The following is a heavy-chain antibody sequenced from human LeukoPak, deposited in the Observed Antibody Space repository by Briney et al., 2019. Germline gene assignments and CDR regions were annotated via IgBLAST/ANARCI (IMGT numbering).Heavy chain of an antibody. CDR1: GGSISPYY. V-gene: IGHV4-59*08. D-gene: IGHD3-22*01. CDR2: IYYSGST. Sequence: SETLSLTCTVSGGSISPYYWSWIRQPPGKGLEWIGYIYYSGSTYYNPSLKSRVTISVDTSKNQFSLKLSSVTAADTAVYYCARYYYDTSGYPHYFDYWGQGTQVTVSS. CDR3: ARYYYDTSGYPHYFDY. J-gene: IGHJ4*02.